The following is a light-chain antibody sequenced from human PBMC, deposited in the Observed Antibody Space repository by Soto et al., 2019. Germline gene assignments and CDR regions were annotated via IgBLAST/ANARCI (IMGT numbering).Light chain of an antibody. CDR2: GAS. CDR1: QSVSSSY. J-gene: IGKJ1*01. Sequence: ELVWTQSPATLSLSPGDRATLSCRASQSVSSSYLAWYQQKPGQAPRPLIYGASSRAIGIPDRFSGSGSGTDCQLTISRRETADFAVYYCQKYGSSPCTLVQGTKTVIK. V-gene: IGKV3-20*01. CDR3: QKYGSSPCT.